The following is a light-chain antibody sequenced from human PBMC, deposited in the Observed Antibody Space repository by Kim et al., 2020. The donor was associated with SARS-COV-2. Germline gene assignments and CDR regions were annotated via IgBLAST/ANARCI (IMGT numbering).Light chain of an antibody. CDR2: DAS. CDR3: QQYNSYWT. J-gene: IGKJ1*01. Sequence: GDRVTITCRASQSIKNWLAWYQQKPGKAPKVLIYDASSLESGVPSRFSGSGSGTDFTLTISSLQPEDFATYYCQQYNSYWTFGQGTKLDVK. CDR1: QSIKNW. V-gene: IGKV1-5*01.